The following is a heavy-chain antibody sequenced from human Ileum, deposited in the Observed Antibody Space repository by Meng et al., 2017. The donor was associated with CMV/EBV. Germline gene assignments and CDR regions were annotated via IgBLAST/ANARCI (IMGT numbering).Heavy chain of an antibody. CDR3: ARRVGSGKYFFDY. Sequence: CAVSGGSLTGYYCSWIRQPPGKGLEWIGEINYSESTNYNPSLNSRVTISVDTFKNQCSLKLTTVTAADTAMYYCARRVGSGKYFFDYWSLGAPVTVSS. V-gene: IGHV4-34*01. CDR2: INYSEST. CDR1: GGSLTGYY. D-gene: IGHD3-10*01. J-gene: IGHJ4*02.